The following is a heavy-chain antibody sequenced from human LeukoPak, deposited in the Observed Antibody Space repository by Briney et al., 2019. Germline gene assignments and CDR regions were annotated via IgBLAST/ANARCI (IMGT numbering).Heavy chain of an antibody. CDR3: ARDLGIAAAGVAGY. Sequence: ASVKVSCKASGYTFTSYGISWVGQAPGQGLEGMGWISAYNGNTNYAQKLQGRVTMTTDTSTSTAYMELRSLRSDDTAVYYCARDLGIAAAGVAGYWGQGTLVTVSS. CDR2: ISAYNGNT. J-gene: IGHJ4*02. CDR1: GYTFTSYG. D-gene: IGHD6-13*01. V-gene: IGHV1-18*04.